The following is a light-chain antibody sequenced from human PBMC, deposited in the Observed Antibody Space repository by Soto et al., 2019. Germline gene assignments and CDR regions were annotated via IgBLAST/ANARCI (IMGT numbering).Light chain of an antibody. CDR2: GAS. CDR1: QSVSRNY. V-gene: IGKV3-20*01. J-gene: IGKJ5*01. CDR3: QQYGASPIT. Sequence: IVFTQSAGALSLYPGERATLSCRASQSVSRNYLVWYQQKPGQAPRLLIYGASSRATGIPDRFIGSGSGTDFTLTISSLEPEDSAVYSCQQYGASPITFGQGTRLEIK.